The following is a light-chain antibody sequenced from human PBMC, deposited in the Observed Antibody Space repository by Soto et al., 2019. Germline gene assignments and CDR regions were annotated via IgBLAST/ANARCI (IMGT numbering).Light chain of an antibody. CDR1: QGISSG. J-gene: IGKJ4*01. V-gene: IGKV1D-13*01. CDR3: PQYHNYPFT. CDR2: DAS. Sequence: AIQLTQSPSSLSASVGDRVTINCRASQGISSGLAWYQQRPGKPPKVLIYDASNLLSGVPSRFIGNGSWTDFSVTISRLQPEGFAAYYWPQYHNYPFTCGGGAKVDSK.